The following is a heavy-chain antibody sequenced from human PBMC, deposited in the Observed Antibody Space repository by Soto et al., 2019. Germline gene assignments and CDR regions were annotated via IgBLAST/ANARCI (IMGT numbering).Heavy chain of an antibody. V-gene: IGHV4-39*07. Sequence: PSETLSLTCTVSGGSISSSSYYWSWIRQPPGKGLEWIGEINHSGSTNYNPSLKSRVTISVDTSKNQFSLKLSSVTAADTAVYYCARGKAAGWYYYYGMDVWGQGTTVTVSS. CDR3: ARGKAAGWYYYYGMDV. CDR1: GGSISSSSYY. J-gene: IGHJ6*02. D-gene: IGHD6-13*01. CDR2: INHSGST.